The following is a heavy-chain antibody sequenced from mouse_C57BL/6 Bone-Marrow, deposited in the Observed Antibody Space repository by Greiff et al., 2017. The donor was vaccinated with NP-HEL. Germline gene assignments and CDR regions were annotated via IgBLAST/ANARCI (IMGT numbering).Heavy chain of an antibody. CDR2: IYPRSGNT. CDR3: ARVPYYYGSSYRYFDV. J-gene: IGHJ1*03. CDR1: GYTFTSYG. D-gene: IGHD1-1*01. Sequence: QVQLQQSGAELARPGASVKLSCKASGYTFTSYGISWVKQRTGQGLEWIGEIYPRSGNTYYNEKFKGKATLTADKSSSTAYMELRSLTSEDSAVYFCARVPYYYGSSYRYFDVWGTGTTVTVSS. V-gene: IGHV1-81*01.